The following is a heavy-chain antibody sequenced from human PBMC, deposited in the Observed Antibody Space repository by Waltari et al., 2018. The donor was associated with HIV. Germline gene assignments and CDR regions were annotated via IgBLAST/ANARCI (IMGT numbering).Heavy chain of an antibody. CDR2: INTVTGQA. J-gene: IGHJ3*02. CDR1: GYKFEAYA. D-gene: IGHD7-27*01. Sequence: QVRLMPSQYEGKKPGASLRISRQASGYKFEAYAMNWRRQGPGQGLEWLGWINTVTGQAAVFQSFLVRVDISLNNSLLTTFLEIKDLRLEDGATYYCARGRSSRWFRPWGGFDTWGQGT. V-gene: IGHV7-4-1*02. CDR3: ARGRSSRWFRPWGGFDT.